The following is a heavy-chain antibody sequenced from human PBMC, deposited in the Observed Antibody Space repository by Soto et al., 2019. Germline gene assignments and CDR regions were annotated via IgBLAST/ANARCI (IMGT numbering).Heavy chain of an antibody. CDR3: TSKFGQLLAAAFEI. D-gene: IGHD3-10*01. V-gene: IGHV4-4*02. CDR2: IYHSGST. J-gene: IGHJ3*02. Sequence: QVQLQESGPGLVKPSGTLSLTCAVSGDSISRSYWWSWVRQLPGKGLEWIGAIYHSGSTIYNPALQSRVTLSVDKSKNKFSRKMSSVTDADTAVYYCTSKFGQLLAAAFEIWGQGTMVTVSS. CDR1: GDSISRSYW.